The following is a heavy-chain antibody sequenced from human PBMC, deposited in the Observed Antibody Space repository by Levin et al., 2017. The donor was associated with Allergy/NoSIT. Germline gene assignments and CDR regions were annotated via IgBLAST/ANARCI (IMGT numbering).Heavy chain of an antibody. V-gene: IGHV3-30*18. CDR3: AKVRRELVIATDAFDI. CDR2: ISDDGSKK. J-gene: IGHJ3*02. CDR1: GFAFSSYA. Sequence: LSLTCAVSGFAFSSYAMHWVRQAPGKGLEWVADISDDGSKKYYADSVKGRFTISRDNLKNTLFLQMNSLRVEDTAVYYCAKVRRELVIATDAFDIWGPGTLVTVSS. D-gene: IGHD3-9*01.